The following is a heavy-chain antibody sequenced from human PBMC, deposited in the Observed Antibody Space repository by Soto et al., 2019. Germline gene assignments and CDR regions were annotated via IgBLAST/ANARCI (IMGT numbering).Heavy chain of an antibody. D-gene: IGHD5-12*01. CDR2: ISSSSNTI. J-gene: IGHJ5*02. CDR1: GFTFSSYN. CDR3: ARDLRPRGGYNPNWFDP. Sequence: GGSLRLSCAASGFTFSSYNMNWVRQAPGKGLEWVSYISSSSNTIYYVDSVKGRFTISRDNAKNSLYLQMNSLRDEDTAVYYCARDLRPRGGYNPNWFDPWGQGTLVTVS. V-gene: IGHV3-48*02.